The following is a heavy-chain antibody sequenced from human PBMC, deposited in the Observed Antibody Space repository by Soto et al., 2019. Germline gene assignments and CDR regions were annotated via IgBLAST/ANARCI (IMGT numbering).Heavy chain of an antibody. CDR2: ISAYNGNT. Sequence: QVQLVQSGAEVKKPGASVKVSCKASGYTFTSYGISWVRQAPGQGLEWMGWISAYNGNTNYAQKLQGRVTMTTDTSTSTAYMELRSLRSDDTAVYYCARDHGMITFGGVIVIGGAYYYYGMDVWGQGTTVTVSS. CDR3: ARDHGMITFGGVIVIGGAYYYYGMDV. D-gene: IGHD3-16*02. V-gene: IGHV1-18*01. J-gene: IGHJ6*02. CDR1: GYTFTSYG.